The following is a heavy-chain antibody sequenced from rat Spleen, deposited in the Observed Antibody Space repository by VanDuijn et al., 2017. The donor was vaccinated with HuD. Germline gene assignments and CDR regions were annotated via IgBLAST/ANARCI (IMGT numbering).Heavy chain of an antibody. CDR3: ARLHGYFDY. J-gene: IGHJ2*01. CDR2: INTDGGSN. V-gene: IGHV5-58*01. Sequence: EVQLVESGGGLVQPGRSLKLSCAASGFTFSIYWMYWIRQAPGKGLAWVSSINTDGGSNYYPDHGKGRFTISRDNAENTVYLQMDILRSEDTGTYYCARLHGYFDYWGQGVMVTVSS. CDR1: GFTFSIYW.